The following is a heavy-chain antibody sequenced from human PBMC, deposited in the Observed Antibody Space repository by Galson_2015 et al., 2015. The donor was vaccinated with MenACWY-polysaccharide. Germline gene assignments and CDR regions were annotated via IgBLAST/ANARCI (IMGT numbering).Heavy chain of an antibody. V-gene: IGHV3-30-3*01. Sequence: FSDYTLHWLRQAPGKGLEWVAVISYLGNNEYYANSVKGRFTISRDNSNNTLYLQMNSLKTADTAIYYCARDRGRWEPRSNYFDPWGQGTLVTVSS. J-gene: IGHJ5*02. D-gene: IGHD4-11*01. CDR3: ARDRGRWEPRSNYFDP. CDR1: FSDYT. CDR2: ISYLGNNE.